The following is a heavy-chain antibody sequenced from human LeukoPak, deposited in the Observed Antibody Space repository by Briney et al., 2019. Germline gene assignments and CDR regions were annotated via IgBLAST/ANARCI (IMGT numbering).Heavy chain of an antibody. D-gene: IGHD6-13*01. Sequence: ASVKVSCKASGYTFTGYYIHWVRQAPGQGLEWMGHINCNSGDTNYAQKFQGRVTLTRDTSINTAYMELSSLRSDDTAVYYCARDHQAAAGSGGWGQGTLVTVSS. CDR3: ARDHQAAAGSGG. CDR1: GYTFTGYY. V-gene: IGHV1-2*06. CDR2: INCNSGDT. J-gene: IGHJ4*02.